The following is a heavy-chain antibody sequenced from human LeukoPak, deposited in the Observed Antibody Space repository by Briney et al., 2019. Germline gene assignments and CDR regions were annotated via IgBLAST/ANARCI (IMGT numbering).Heavy chain of an antibody. D-gene: IGHD6-19*01. CDR1: GGSFSGYY. J-gene: IGHJ3*02. CDR3: ARLKQWLVTGGAFDI. CDR2: INHSGST. V-gene: IGHV4-34*01. Sequence: SETLSLTCAVYGGSFSGYYWSWIRQPPGKGLEWIGEINHSGSTNYNPSLKSRVTISVDTSKNQFSLKLSSVTAADTAVYYCARLKQWLVTGGAFDIWGQGTMVTVSS.